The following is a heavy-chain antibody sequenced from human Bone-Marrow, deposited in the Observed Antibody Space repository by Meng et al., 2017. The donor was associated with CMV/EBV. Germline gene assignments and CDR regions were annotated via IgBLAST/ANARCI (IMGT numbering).Heavy chain of an antibody. CDR3: AKSPPGYCSSTSCPLAEYFQH. CDR2: ISGSGGST. V-gene: IGHV3-23*01. J-gene: IGHJ1*01. D-gene: IGHD2-2*01. Sequence: GESLKISCAASGFTFSSYAMSWVRQAPGKGLEWVSAISGSGGSTYYADSVKGRFTISRDNSKNTLYLQMNSLRAEDTAVYYCAKSPPGYCSSTSCPLAEYFQHWGQGTLVTVSS. CDR1: GFTFSSYA.